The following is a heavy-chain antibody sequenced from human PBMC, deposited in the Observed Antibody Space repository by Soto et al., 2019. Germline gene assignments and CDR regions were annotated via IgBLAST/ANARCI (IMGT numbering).Heavy chain of an antibody. Sequence: QVQLVQSGAEVKKPGASVKVSCKASGYTFTMSYIHWVRQAPGQGLEWMGIINPAGGITSYAQKFQGRVTITRDTSTSTVYMELSSLRSEDTAVYYCARRFCSNNSCYYFDYWGQGTLVTVSS. CDR3: ARRFCSNNSCYYFDY. D-gene: IGHD2-2*01. CDR2: INPAGGIT. CDR1: GYTFTMSY. V-gene: IGHV1-46*01. J-gene: IGHJ4*02.